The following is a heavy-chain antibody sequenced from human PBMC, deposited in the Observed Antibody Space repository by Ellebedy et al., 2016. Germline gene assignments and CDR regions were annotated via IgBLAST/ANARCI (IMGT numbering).Heavy chain of an antibody. J-gene: IGHJ5*02. Sequence: ASVKVSCKASGGTFSSYAISWVRQAPGQGLEWIGRIIPILGIANYAQKFQGRVTITADKSTSTAYMELSSLRSEDTAVYYCARERYSGSSNWFDPWGQGTLVTDSS. V-gene: IGHV1-69*04. CDR3: ARERYSGSSNWFDP. CDR1: GGTFSSYA. CDR2: IIPILGIA. D-gene: IGHD1-26*01.